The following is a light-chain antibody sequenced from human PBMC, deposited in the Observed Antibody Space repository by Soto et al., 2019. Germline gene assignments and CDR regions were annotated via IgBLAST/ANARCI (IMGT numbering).Light chain of an antibody. J-gene: IGKJ1*01. V-gene: IGKV3-20*01. Sequence: EIVLTQSPGTLSLSPGERATLSCRASQSVSSSYLAWYQQTPGQAPRLLIYGASSKATGIPDRFSGSGSGTAYTLTISRLEPEDFEVYYCQQYCSSPRTFGQGTKVDIK. CDR2: GAS. CDR3: QQYCSSPRT. CDR1: QSVSSSY.